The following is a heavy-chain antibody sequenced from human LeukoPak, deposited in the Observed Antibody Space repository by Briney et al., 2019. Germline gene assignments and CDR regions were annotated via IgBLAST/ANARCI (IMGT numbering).Heavy chain of an antibody. Sequence: GGSLRLSCAASGFTFSISAMKWVRQAPGKGLEWVSSISGGGTTYYADSVKGRFTISRDNAKNSMSLQMNSLRAEDTAVYYCASLPPGGAFSWGQGTLVTVSS. CDR1: GFTFSISA. D-gene: IGHD1-26*01. J-gene: IGHJ5*02. V-gene: IGHV3-69-1*02. CDR2: ISGGGTT. CDR3: ASLPPGGAFS.